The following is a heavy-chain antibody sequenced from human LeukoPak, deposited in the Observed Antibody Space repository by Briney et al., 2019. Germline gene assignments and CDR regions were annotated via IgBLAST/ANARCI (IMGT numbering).Heavy chain of an antibody. Sequence: PSETLSLTCAVYGGSFSGYYWSWIRQPPGKGLEWIGYIYYSGSTNYNPSLKSRVTISVDTSKNQFSLKLSSVTAADTAVYYCAADSSGYANWFDPWGQGTLVTVSS. CDR1: GGSFSGYY. V-gene: IGHV4-59*01. CDR2: IYYSGST. J-gene: IGHJ5*02. D-gene: IGHD3-22*01. CDR3: AADSSGYANWFDP.